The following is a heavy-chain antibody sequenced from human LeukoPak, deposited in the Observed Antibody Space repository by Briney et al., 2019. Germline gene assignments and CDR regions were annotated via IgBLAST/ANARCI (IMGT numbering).Heavy chain of an antibody. Sequence: PSETLSLTCAVYGGSFSRYYWSWIRQSPGKGLEWIAEIDHRGDTNYNPSVKSRVTISVDTSKNQFSLKVRSLSAADTAVYYCARGATISETGYFDYWGQGTLVTVSS. J-gene: IGHJ4*03. CDR2: IDHRGDT. V-gene: IGHV4-34*01. D-gene: IGHD5-24*01. CDR3: ARGATISETGYFDY. CDR1: GGSFSRYY.